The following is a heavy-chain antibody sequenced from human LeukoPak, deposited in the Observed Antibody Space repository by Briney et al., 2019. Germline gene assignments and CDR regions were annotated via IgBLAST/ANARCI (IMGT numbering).Heavy chain of an antibody. CDR3: ARGYYDILTGYLNQYYFDY. Sequence: SVKVSCKASGGTFSSYAISWVRQAPGQGLEWMGGIIPIFGPANYAQKFQGRVTITADKSTSTAYMELSSLRSEDTAVYYCARGYYDILTGYLNQYYFDYWGQGTLVTVSS. J-gene: IGHJ4*02. V-gene: IGHV1-69*06. CDR1: GGTFSSYA. D-gene: IGHD3-9*01. CDR2: IIPIFGPA.